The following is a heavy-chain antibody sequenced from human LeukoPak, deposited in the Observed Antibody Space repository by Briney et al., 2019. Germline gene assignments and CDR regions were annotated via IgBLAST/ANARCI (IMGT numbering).Heavy chain of an antibody. J-gene: IGHJ4*02. CDR1: GFTFSSYW. CDR2: IWYDGSNK. V-gene: IGHV3-33*08. Sequence: GGSLRLSCAASGFTFSSYWMSWVRQAPGKGLEWVAVIWYDGSNKYYADSVKGRFTISRDNSKNTLYLQMNSLRAEDTAVYYCARDEFDWLSKGFDYWGQGTLVTVSS. D-gene: IGHD3-9*01. CDR3: ARDEFDWLSKGFDY.